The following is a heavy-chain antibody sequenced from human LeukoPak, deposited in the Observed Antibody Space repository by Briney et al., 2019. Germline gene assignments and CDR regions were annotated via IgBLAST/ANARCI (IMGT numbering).Heavy chain of an antibody. J-gene: IGHJ4*02. CDR3: ARGEAYYDSSGLFGY. D-gene: IGHD3-22*01. V-gene: IGHV1-2*02. Sequence: ASVKVSCKASGYTFTGYYMHWVRQAPGQGLEWMGWINPNSGGTNYAQKFQGRVTMTRDTSISTAYMELSRLRSDDTAVYYCARGEAYYDSSGLFGYWGQGTLVTVSS. CDR2: INPNSGGT. CDR1: GYTFTGYY.